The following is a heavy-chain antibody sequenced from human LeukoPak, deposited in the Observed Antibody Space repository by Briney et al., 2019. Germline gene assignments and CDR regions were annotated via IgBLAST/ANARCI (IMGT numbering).Heavy chain of an antibody. J-gene: IGHJ4*02. CDR2: IYYSGST. Sequence: SETLSLTCTVSGGSISSSSYYWGGIRQPPGKGLEWIGSIYYSGSTYYNPSLKSRVTISVDTSKNQFSLKLSSVTAADTAVYYCARDHTLRGYSYGLFHYFDYWGQGTLVTVSS. V-gene: IGHV4-39*07. CDR1: GGSISSSSYY. D-gene: IGHD5-18*01. CDR3: ARDHTLRGYSYGLFHYFDY.